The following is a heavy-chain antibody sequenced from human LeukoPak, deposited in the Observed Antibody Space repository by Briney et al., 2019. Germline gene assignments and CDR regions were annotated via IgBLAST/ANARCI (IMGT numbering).Heavy chain of an antibody. D-gene: IGHD6-13*01. V-gene: IGHV3-33*01. J-gene: IGHJ4*02. CDR2: IWYDGSNK. Sequence: GGSLRLSCAASGFTFSSYGMHWVRQAPGKGLEWVAVIWYDGSNKYYRDSVKGRFTISRDNSKNTLYLQMNSLRVEDTAVYYCARGGAHSSSNCDYWGQGTLVTVSS. CDR3: ARGGAHSSSNCDY. CDR1: GFTFSSYG.